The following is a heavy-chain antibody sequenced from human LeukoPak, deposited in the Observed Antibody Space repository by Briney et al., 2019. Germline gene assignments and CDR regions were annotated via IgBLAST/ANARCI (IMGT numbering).Heavy chain of an antibody. D-gene: IGHD2-2*02. CDR3: ASQRANIVVVPAAIRGYFDY. J-gene: IGHJ4*02. V-gene: IGHV1-18*01. Sequence: GASVKVSCKASGYTFTSYGISWVRQAPGQGLEWMGWISAYNGNTNYAQKLQGRVTMTTDTSTSTAYMELSSLRSEDTAVYYCASQRANIVVVPAAIRGYFDYWGQGTLVTVSS. CDR1: GYTFTSYG. CDR2: ISAYNGNT.